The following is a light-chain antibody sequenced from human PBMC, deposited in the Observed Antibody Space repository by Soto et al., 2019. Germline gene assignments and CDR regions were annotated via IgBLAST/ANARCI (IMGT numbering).Light chain of an antibody. V-gene: IGKV1-9*01. CDR2: AAS. J-gene: IGKJ5*01. CDR3: QHLNSYPIT. Sequence: DIQLTQSPSFLSTSVGDRVTITCRASQAIRTYLAWYQQKPGRAPKLLIYAASTLQTGVPSRFSGSGSGTEFTLTISSLQPEYFGTYYCQHLNSYPITFGQGTRLEIK. CDR1: QAIRTY.